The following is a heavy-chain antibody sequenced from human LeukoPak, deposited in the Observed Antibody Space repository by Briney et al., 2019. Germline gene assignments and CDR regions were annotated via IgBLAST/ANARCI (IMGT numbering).Heavy chain of an antibody. CDR2: ISDSGDRA. Sequence: GGSLRLSCAASGFTFSSYSMNWVRQAPGKGLEWVSGISDSGDRAHYADSVKGRFTISRDNSKNTLYLQMNSLRAEDTAVYLCAKQTTGYSGSGVDYWGQGTLVTVSS. V-gene: IGHV3-23*01. CDR3: AKQTTGYSGSGVDY. D-gene: IGHD3-10*01. CDR1: GFTFSSYS. J-gene: IGHJ4*02.